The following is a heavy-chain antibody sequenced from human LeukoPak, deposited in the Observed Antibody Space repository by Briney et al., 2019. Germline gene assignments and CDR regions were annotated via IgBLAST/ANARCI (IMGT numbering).Heavy chain of an antibody. CDR2: ISAGGGST. CDR1: GFTFSSYA. J-gene: IGHJ4*02. V-gene: IGHV3-23*01. CDR3: ARIGLYYSSRYYFDF. D-gene: IGHD3-10*01. Sequence: PGGSLRLSCAASGFTFSSYAMSWVRQAPGKGLEWVSAISAGGGSTYYADSVKGRFTISRDNSKNTLFLQMNSLRAEDTALYYCARIGLYYSSRYYFDFWGQGTLVTVSS.